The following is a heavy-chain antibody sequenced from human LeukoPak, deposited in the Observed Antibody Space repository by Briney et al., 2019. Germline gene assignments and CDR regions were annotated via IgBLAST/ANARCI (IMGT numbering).Heavy chain of an antibody. CDR2: IIPIFGTA. D-gene: IGHD3-9*01. CDR1: GGTFSSYA. J-gene: IGHJ4*02. CDR3: ARVGRRYFDWLPPDLPY. V-gene: IGHV1-69*13. Sequence: SVKVSCKASGGTFSSYAISWVRQAPGQGLEWMGGIIPIFGTANYAQKFQGRVTITADESTSTAYMELSSLRSEDTAVYYCARVGRRYFDWLPPDLPYWGQGTLVTVSS.